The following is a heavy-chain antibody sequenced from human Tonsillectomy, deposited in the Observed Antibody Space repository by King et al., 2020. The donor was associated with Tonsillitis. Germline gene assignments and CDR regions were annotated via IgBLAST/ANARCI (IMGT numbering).Heavy chain of an antibody. CDR3: ARPLGYGQGSGDY. D-gene: IGHD5-18*01. CDR1: GYSFTSFW. Sequence: VQLVESGAEVKKPGESLKISCKGSGYSFTSFWIGWVRQMPGKGLEWMGIIYPADSDTRYSPSFQGQVTITADKSTSTAYLQWSSLKASDTAFYYCARPLGYGQGSGDYWGQGTLVTVSS. J-gene: IGHJ4*02. V-gene: IGHV5-51*01. CDR2: IYPADSDT.